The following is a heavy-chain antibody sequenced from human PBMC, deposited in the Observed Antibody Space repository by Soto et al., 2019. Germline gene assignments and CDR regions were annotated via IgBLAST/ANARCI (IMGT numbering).Heavy chain of an antibody. V-gene: IGHV3-15*01. CDR3: TTDLESPRGGGSSGEDY. J-gene: IGHJ4*02. Sequence: GGSLRLSCAASGFTFSNAWMSWVRQAPGKGLEWVGRIKSKTDGGTTDYAAPVKGRFTISRDDSKNTLYLQMNSLKTEDTAVYYCTTDLESPRGGGSSGEDYWGQGTLVTVSS. CDR2: IKSKTDGGTT. CDR1: GFTFSNAW. D-gene: IGHD3-10*01.